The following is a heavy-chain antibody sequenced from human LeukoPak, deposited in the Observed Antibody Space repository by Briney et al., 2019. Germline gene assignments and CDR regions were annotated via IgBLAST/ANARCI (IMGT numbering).Heavy chain of an antibody. V-gene: IGHV3-48*03. CDR3: ARVNVFSWFDP. D-gene: IGHD1-1*01. CDR2: ISSSGSTI. J-gene: IGHJ5*02. CDR1: GFTFSSYE. Sequence: GGSLSLSCAASGFTFSSYEMNWVRQAPGKGLEWVSYISSSGSTIYYADSVKGRFTISRDNAKNSLYLQMNSLRAEDTAVYYCARVNVFSWFDPRGQGTLVTVSS.